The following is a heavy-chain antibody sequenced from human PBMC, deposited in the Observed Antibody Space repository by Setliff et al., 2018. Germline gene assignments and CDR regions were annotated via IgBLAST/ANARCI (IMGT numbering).Heavy chain of an antibody. J-gene: IGHJ3*01. D-gene: IGHD6-19*01. Sequence: GGSLRLSCAASGFAFSSYAMNWVRQAPGKGLEWVSFISAGGSRTYYADSVKGRFTISRDNSKNSLFLQINSLRVEDTAVYYCAKDSTGRDAFDVWGQGTMVTVSS. CDR3: AKDSTGRDAFDV. CDR2: ISAGGSRT. CDR1: GFAFSSYA. V-gene: IGHV3-23*01.